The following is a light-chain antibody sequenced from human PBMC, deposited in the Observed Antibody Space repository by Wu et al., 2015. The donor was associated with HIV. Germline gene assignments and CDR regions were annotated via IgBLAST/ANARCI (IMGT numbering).Light chain of an antibody. CDR3: QQRLNWPLT. V-gene: IGKV1-5*03. Sequence: DIQMTQSPSSLSASVGDRVTITCRASQSVNNWLAWYQQKPGKAPQLLIYDASTLEWGVPSRFSGSGSGTDFILTITSLEPEDFATYSCQQRLNWPLTFGQGTRLEI. CDR2: DAS. J-gene: IGKJ5*01. CDR1: QSVNNW.